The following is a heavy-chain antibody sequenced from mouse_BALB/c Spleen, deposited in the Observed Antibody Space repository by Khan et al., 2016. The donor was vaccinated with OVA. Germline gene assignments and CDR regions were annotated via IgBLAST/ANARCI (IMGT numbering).Heavy chain of an antibody. CDR2: INTYTGEP. V-gene: IGHV9-3-1*01. CDR3: ARPPYFSYVMVY. J-gene: IGHJ4*01. CDR1: GYTFTHYG. D-gene: IGHD2-10*01. Sequence: LVESGPELKKPGETVKISCKASGYTFTHYGMNWVKQAPGKGLKWMGWINTYTGEPTYADDFKGRFAFSLETSASTAYLQINNLKNEDTATDFCARPPYFSYVMVYWGQGTSVTVSS.